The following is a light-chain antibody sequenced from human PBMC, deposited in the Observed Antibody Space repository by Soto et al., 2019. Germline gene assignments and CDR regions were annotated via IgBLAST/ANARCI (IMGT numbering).Light chain of an antibody. V-gene: IGLV2-14*01. J-gene: IGLJ1*01. CDR2: DVS. CDR3: SSYTSSSTFYV. Sequence: QSALTQPASVSGSPGQSITLSRTGTSSDVGDYNYVSWYQQHPGKAPKLMIYDVSNRPSGVSNRFSGSKSGNTASLTISGLQAEDEADYYCSSYTSSSTFYVFGTGTKLTVL. CDR1: SSDVGDYNY.